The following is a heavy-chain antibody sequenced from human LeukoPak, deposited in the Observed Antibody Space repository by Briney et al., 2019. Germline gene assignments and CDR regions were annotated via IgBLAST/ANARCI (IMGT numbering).Heavy chain of an antibody. CDR2: ISAYNGNT. Sequence: ASVKVPCKTSCYSFTNYVIITWVRQAPRQGLDWLGEISAYNGNTEYVQNLPGRVTITTDTPTSTAYMELRSLRFDDTAVYYCARGMGYNYYYMAVWGKGTTVIVSS. CDR3: ARGMGYNYYYMAV. J-gene: IGHJ6*03. D-gene: IGHD2-8*01. V-gene: IGHV1-18*01. CDR1: CYSFTNYV.